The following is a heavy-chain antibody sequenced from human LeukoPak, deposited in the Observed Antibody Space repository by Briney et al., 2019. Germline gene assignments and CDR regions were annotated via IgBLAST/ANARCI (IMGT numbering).Heavy chain of an antibody. Sequence: GGSLRLSCAASGFTFSSYSMNWVRQAPGKGLEWVSSISSSSSYIYYADSVKGRFTISRDNSKNTLYLQMNSLRAEDTAVYYCAKGGGKMAAGRYFDYWGQGTLVTVSS. CDR2: ISSSSSYI. J-gene: IGHJ4*02. CDR1: GFTFSSYS. D-gene: IGHD2-8*01. V-gene: IGHV3-21*01. CDR3: AKGGGKMAAGRYFDY.